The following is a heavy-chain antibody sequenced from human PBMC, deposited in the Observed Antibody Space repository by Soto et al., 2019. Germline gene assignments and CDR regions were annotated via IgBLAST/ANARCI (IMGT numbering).Heavy chain of an antibody. J-gene: IGHJ3*02. CDR3: AMSMLRHSFAI. Sequence: QMQLQGSGPRLVKPSETLSLTCTVSGGSLTSDNHYWTWLRQSPGKGLAWIGYIFYSGLTNYNPSLKRRVTSSRETSKNQFALRLTSAPAANTVGYYCAMSMLRHSFAIWAQGTLVVVS. CDR1: GGSLTSDNHY. D-gene: IGHD2-15*01. V-gene: IGHV4-61*01. CDR2: IFYSGLT.